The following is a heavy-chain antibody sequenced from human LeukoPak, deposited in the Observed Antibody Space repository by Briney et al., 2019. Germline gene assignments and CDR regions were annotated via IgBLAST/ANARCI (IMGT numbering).Heavy chain of an antibody. CDR3: AKGVLRSSPDY. J-gene: IGHJ4*02. D-gene: IGHD5-12*01. CDR2: IRGSGGSNT. V-gene: IGHV3-23*01. CDR1: GFTFSTYA. Sequence: GGSLRLSCAASGFTFSTYAMSWVRQAPGKGREWVSTIRGSGGSNTYYADSVQGRFTISRDNSKNTLYLQMNTLRAEDTAVYYCAKGVLRSSPDYWGQGTLVTVSS.